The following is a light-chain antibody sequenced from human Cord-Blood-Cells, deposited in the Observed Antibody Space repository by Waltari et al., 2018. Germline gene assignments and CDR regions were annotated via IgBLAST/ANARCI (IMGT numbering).Light chain of an antibody. CDR1: QSVLYSSNNKNY. J-gene: IGKJ2*01. Sequence: DIAMTQSPDSLAVSLGERATINCKSSQSVLYSSNNKNYLAWYQQKPGQPPKLLIYWASTREAGVPDRFSGSRSGTDFTLTISSLQAEDVAVYDCQQYYSTPYTFGQGTKLEIK. CDR3: QQYYSTPYT. V-gene: IGKV4-1*01. CDR2: WAS.